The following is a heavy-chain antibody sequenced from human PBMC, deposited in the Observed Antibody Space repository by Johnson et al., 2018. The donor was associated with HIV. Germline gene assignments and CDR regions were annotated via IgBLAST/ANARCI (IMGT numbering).Heavy chain of an antibody. V-gene: IGHV3-23*04. CDR1: GFTFSSYD. D-gene: IGHD1-26*01. J-gene: IGHJ3*02. CDR2: ISGSGGST. Sequence: VQLVESGGGLVQPGGSLRLSCAASGFTFSSYDMHWVRQATGKGLEWVSAISGSGGSTYYADSVKGRFTISRDNSKHTLYLQMNSLRAEDTAVYYCAKVETYMGATTRLTGAFDIWGQGTMVTVSS. CDR3: AKVETYMGATTRLTGAFDI.